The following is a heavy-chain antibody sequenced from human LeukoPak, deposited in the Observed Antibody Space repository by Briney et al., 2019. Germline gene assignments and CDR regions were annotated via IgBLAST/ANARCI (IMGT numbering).Heavy chain of an antibody. J-gene: IGHJ3*02. V-gene: IGHV1-46*01. CDR3: ARDGWELLSDAFDI. CDR2: INPSGGST. CDR1: GYTFTSYY. D-gene: IGHD1-26*01. Sequence: ASVKVSCKASGYTFTSYYMHWVRQAPGQGLEWMGIINPSGGSTSYAQKFQGRVTMTTDTSTSTAYMELRSLRSGDTAVYYCARDGWELLSDAFDIWGQGTMVTVSS.